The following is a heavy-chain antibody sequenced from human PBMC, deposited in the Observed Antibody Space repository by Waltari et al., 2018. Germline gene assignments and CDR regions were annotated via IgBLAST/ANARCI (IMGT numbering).Heavy chain of an antibody. D-gene: IGHD1-26*01. Sequence: EVQLVESGGGLVQPGGSLRLSCAASGFTFSSYWMSWVRQAPGKGLEWVANIKQDGSEKYYVDSVKGRFTISRDNAKNSLYLQMNSLRAEDTAVYYCARVKESVSGSYWKDAFDIWGQGTMVTVSS. CDR1: GFTFSSYW. J-gene: IGHJ3*02. CDR3: ARVKESVSGSYWKDAFDI. V-gene: IGHV3-7*01. CDR2: IKQDGSEK.